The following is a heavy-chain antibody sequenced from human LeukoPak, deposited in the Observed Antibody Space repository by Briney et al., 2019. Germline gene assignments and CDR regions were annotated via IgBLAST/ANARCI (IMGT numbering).Heavy chain of an antibody. Sequence: ASVKVSCKASGYTFTSYAMHWVRQAPGQRLEWMGWINAGNGNTNYAQKLQGRVTMTTDTSTSTAYMELRSLRSDDTAVYYCARESGRFGEFTDVWGKGTTVTVSS. CDR3: ARESGRFGEFTDV. CDR2: INAGNGNT. CDR1: GYTFTSYA. D-gene: IGHD3-10*01. J-gene: IGHJ6*04. V-gene: IGHV1-3*01.